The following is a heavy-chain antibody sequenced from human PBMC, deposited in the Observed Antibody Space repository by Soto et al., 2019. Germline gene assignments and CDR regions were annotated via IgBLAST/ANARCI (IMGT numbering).Heavy chain of an antibody. J-gene: IGHJ4*02. CDR3: AKGGGRARDFDY. D-gene: IGHD1-26*01. Sequence: GGSLRLSCTGSGFTFGNYGMHWVRQAPGKGLEWVASTSYDGNNKHYADSLKGRFTISRDNSKKMVYLQMTSLGPEDTAVYYCAKGGGRARDFDYWGQGDLVTVSS. CDR1: GFTFGNYG. V-gene: IGHV3-30*18. CDR2: TSYDGNNK.